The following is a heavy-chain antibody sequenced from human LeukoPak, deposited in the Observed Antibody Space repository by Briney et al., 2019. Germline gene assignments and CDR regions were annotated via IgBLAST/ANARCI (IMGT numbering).Heavy chain of an antibody. V-gene: IGHV4-34*01. D-gene: IGHD2-15*01. CDR2: INHSGST. Sequence: SETLSLTCAVYGGSFSGYYWSWIRQPPGKGLEWIGEINHSGSTNYNPSLKSRVTISVDTSKNQFSLKLSSVTAADTAVYYCARGLIHCSGGSCYYFDYWGQGTLVTVSS. CDR1: GGSFSGYY. CDR3: ARGLIHCSGGSCYYFDY. J-gene: IGHJ4*02.